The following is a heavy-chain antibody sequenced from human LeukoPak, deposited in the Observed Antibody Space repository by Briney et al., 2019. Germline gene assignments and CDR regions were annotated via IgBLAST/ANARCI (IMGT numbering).Heavy chain of an antibody. D-gene: IGHD1-1*01. CDR2: INHSGST. J-gene: IGHJ6*02. CDR3: ARARRLEPLTIFGYYYGMDV. Sequence: PSETLSLTCAVYGGSLSGYYWSWILQPPGKGLEWIGEINHSGSTNYNPSLKSRVTISVDTSKNQFSLKLSSVTAADTAVYYCARARRLEPLTIFGYYYGMDVWGQGTTVTVSS. V-gene: IGHV4-34*01. CDR1: GGSLSGYY.